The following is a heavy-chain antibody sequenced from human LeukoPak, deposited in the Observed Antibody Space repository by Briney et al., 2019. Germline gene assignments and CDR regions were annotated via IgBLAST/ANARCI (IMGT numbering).Heavy chain of an antibody. D-gene: IGHD3-22*01. CDR1: GGSFSGYY. V-gene: IGHV4-34*01. Sequence: SETLSLTCAVYGGSFSGYYWSWIRQPPGKGLEWIGEINHSGSTNYNPSLKSRVTISVDTSKNQFSLKLSSVTAADTAVYYCASRETPYYHDSSGYYDYWGQGTLVTVSS. J-gene: IGHJ4*02. CDR2: INHSGST. CDR3: ASRETPYYHDSSGYYDY.